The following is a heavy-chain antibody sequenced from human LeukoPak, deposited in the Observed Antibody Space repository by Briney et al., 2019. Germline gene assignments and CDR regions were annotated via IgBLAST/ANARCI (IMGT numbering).Heavy chain of an antibody. Sequence: GGPVRLSCAASGFTVSRNYMSWVRQAPGKGLEWVSVIYSGGRTYYTDSVKGRFTISRDSSKNTLYLQMNSLRAEDTAVYYCARVARYNWFDPWGQGTLVTVSS. CDR1: GFTVSRNY. CDR2: IYSGGRT. J-gene: IGHJ5*02. CDR3: ARVARYNWFDP. V-gene: IGHV3-53*01.